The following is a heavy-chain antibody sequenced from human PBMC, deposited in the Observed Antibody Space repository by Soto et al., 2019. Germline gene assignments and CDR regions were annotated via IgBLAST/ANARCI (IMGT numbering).Heavy chain of an antibody. V-gene: IGHV1-69*06. CDR1: GGSFSTYA. CDR2: IIPLFGTE. J-gene: IGHJ4*01. CDR3: APGFSSGPSAHYLDY. Sequence: SVKVSCKASGGSFSTYAINWLRQAPGQGLEWMGGIIPLFGTENYAQNFQDRYTFTADKSTTTAYMEVRSLTSEDTAVYYCAPGFSSGPSAHYLDYWGQGTLVTVSA. D-gene: IGHD3-3*01.